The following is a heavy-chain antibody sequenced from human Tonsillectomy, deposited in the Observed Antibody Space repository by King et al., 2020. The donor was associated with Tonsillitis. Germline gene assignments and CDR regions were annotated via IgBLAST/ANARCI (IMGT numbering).Heavy chain of an antibody. CDR3: ARGLPWRPVCDAFDI. V-gene: IGHV3-7*03. D-gene: IGHD1-1*01. CDR1: RFTFSSYW. CDR2: IKQDGSEK. J-gene: IGHJ3*02. Sequence: VQLVESGGGLVQPGGSLRLSCAASRFTFSSYWMSWVRQAPGKGLEWVAKIKQDGSEKNYVDSVKGRFTISRDNAKNSLYLQMNSLRAEDTAVYFCARGLPWRPVCDAFDIWGQGTTVTVSS.